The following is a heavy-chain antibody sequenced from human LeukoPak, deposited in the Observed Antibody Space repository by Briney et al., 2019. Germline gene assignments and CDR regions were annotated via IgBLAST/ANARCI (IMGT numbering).Heavy chain of an antibody. CDR2: IYYSGTS. CDR3: ARHDQVSTSSPKFNDAFDI. Sequence: PSETLSLTCTVSGGSMTSYYWSWIRQPPGKGLEWIGNIYYSGTSNYNPSLRSRVTISEDTSKNQFSLELNSVTVADTAVYYCARHDQVSTSSPKFNDAFDIWGQGTMVTVPS. J-gene: IGHJ3*02. CDR1: GGSMTSYY. D-gene: IGHD2-2*01. V-gene: IGHV4-59*08.